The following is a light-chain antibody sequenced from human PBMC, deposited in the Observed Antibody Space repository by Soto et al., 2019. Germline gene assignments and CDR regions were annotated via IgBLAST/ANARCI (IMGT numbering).Light chain of an antibody. CDR2: AAS. J-gene: IGKJ3*01. CDR1: QDISSY. CDR3: QKYEGDPFT. V-gene: IGKV1-27*01. Sequence: DIQMTQSPSSLSASAGDRVTITCRASQDISSYLAWYQQKPGKVPQLLIYAASTVHSGVPSRFSGSGSGTDFTLTISSLQPEDVATYYCQKYEGDPFTFGPGTKVEIK.